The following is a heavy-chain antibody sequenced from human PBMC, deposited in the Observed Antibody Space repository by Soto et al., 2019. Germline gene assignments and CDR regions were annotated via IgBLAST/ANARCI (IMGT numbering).Heavy chain of an antibody. V-gene: IGHV6-1*01. CDR3: ARGGKSGVPADLYYYYYYGMDV. CDR2: TYYRSKWYN. Sequence: SQTLSLTCAISGDSVSSNSAAWNWIRQSPSRGLEWLGRTYYRSKWYNDYAVSVKSRITINPDTSKNQFSLQLNSVTPEDTAMYYCARGGKSGVPADLYYYYYYGMDVWGQGTTVTVSS. D-gene: IGHD2-2*01. CDR1: GDSVSSNSAA. J-gene: IGHJ6*02.